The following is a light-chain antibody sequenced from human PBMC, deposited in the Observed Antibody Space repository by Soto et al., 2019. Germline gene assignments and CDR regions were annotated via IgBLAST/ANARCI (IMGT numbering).Light chain of an antibody. V-gene: IGKV1-5*01. CDR2: DAS. CDR3: QQYDTFPWT. CDR1: LDISRW. J-gene: IGKJ1*01. Sequence: DIEMTQSPSTLSASVGDRVTITCRASLDISRWLAWYQQIPGKPPKLLIYDASGLDSGFPSRFSGSGFGTEFTLTITGLQPEDFATFYCQQYDTFPWTFGQGTNGDFK.